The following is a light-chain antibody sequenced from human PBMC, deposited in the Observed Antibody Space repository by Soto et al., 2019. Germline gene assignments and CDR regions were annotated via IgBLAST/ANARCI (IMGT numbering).Light chain of an antibody. CDR3: QQYGSSTWT. Sequence: EIVLTQSPGTMSLSPGERATLSCRASQSFSSSYLAWYQQKPGQAPRLLIHGASSRATGIPDRFSGSGSGTDFTLTISRREPEDFAVYYCQQYGSSTWTFGQGTKVEIK. V-gene: IGKV3-20*01. CDR2: GAS. J-gene: IGKJ1*01. CDR1: QSFSSSY.